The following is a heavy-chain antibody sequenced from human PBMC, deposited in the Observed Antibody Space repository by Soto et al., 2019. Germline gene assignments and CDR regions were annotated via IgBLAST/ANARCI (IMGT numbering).Heavy chain of an antibody. CDR2: IYYSGST. V-gene: IGHV4-31*03. D-gene: IGHD3-3*01. CDR3: ARVFSGAYFDY. Sequence: ASETLSLTCTVSGGSISSGGYYWSWIRQHPGKGLEWIGYIYYSGSTYYNPSLKSRVTISVDTSKNQFSLKLSSVTAADTAVYYCARVFSGAYFDYCGQGTLVTVSS. J-gene: IGHJ4*02. CDR1: GGSISSGGYY.